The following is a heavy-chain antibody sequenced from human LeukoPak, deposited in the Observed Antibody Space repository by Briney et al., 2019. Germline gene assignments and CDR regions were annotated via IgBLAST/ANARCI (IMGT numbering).Heavy chain of an antibody. V-gene: IGHV6-1*01. CDR3: ARGVNNAFDI. CDR2: TYYRSKWYN. J-gene: IGHJ3*02. CDR1: GDSVSSITVA. Sequence: SQTLSLTFAISGDSVSSITVAWDWIRQSPSRGLEWLGRTYYRSKWYNDYAVSVKSRISINQDTSKNQFSLQLNSVTPEDTAVYYCARGVNNAFDIWGQGTMVTVSS.